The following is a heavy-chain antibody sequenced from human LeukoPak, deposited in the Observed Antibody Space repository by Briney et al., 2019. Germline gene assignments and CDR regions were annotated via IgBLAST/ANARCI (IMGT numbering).Heavy chain of an antibody. V-gene: IGHV3-7*01. CDR2: IKQDGSEK. D-gene: IGHD3-16*01. J-gene: IGHJ5*02. Sequence: GGSLRLSCAASGFTFSSYAMSWVRQAPGKGLEWVANIKQDGSEKYYVDSVKGRFTISRDNAKNSLYLQMNSLRAEDTAVYYCASLRGGSWFDPWGQGTLVTVSS. CDR3: ASLRGGSWFDP. CDR1: GFTFSSYA.